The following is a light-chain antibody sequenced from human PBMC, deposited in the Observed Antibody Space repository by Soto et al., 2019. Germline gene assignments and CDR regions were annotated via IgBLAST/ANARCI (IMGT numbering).Light chain of an antibody. CDR1: TSDIANYNL. CDR3: CSYEGGPPLSVI. CDR2: EDN. Sequence: QSVLTQPASVSGSPGQSITISCTGTTSDIANYNLVSWYQQHPGKVPKLIIHEDNKRPSGISDRFSGSKSGNTASLTISALQAEDEADYYCCSYEGGPPLSVIFGGGTKLTVL. V-gene: IGLV2-23*01. J-gene: IGLJ2*01.